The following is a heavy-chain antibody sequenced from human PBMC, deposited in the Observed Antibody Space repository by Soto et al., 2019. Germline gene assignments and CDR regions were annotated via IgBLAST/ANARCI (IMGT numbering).Heavy chain of an antibody. Sequence: GGSLRLSCAASGFTFSSYAMSWVRQAPGKGLEWVSAISGSGGSTYYADYVKGRFTISRDNSKNTLYLQMNSLRAEDTAVYYCTSRGYSYGWDAFDIWGQGTMVTVSS. CDR3: TSRGYSYGWDAFDI. J-gene: IGHJ3*02. V-gene: IGHV3-23*01. D-gene: IGHD5-18*01. CDR1: GFTFSSYA. CDR2: ISGSGGST.